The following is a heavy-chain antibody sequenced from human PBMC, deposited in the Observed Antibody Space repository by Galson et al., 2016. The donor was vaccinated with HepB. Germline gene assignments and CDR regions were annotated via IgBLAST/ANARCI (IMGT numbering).Heavy chain of an antibody. Sequence: SVKVSCKASGGTFSLYGLSWVRQAPGQGLEWMGGIIPILDIANYTQKIQGRVTITADKSTRTAYMELSSLRSEDTAVYYCARDPGRRPEIIDNFPHHWGQGTLVTVSS. CDR1: GGTFSLYG. D-gene: IGHD3-10*01. V-gene: IGHV1-69*10. CDR2: IIPILDIA. CDR3: ARDPGRRPEIIDNFPHH. J-gene: IGHJ5*02.